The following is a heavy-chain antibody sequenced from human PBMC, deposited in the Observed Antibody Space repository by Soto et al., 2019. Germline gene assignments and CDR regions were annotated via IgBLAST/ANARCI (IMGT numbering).Heavy chain of an antibody. CDR3: ARDRVPSYYGSGTFYRYYYYGMDV. J-gene: IGHJ6*02. V-gene: IGHV6-1*01. CDR1: GDSVSSNSAA. CDR2: TYYRSKWYN. D-gene: IGHD3-10*01. Sequence: SQTLSLTCAISGDSVSSNSAAWNWIRQSPSRGLEWLGRTYYRSKWYNDYALSVKSRITINPDTSKNQFSLQLNSVTPEDTALYYCARDRVPSYYGSGTFYRYYYYGMDVWGQGTTVTVSS.